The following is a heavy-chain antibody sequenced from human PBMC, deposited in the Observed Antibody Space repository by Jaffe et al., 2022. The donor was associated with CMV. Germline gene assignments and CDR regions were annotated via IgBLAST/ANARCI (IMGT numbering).Heavy chain of an antibody. Sequence: QVQLQQWGAGLLKPSETLSLTCAVYGGSFSGYYWSWIRQPPGKGLEWIGEINHSGSTNYNPSLKSRVTISVDTSKNQFSLKLSSVTAADTAVYYCARGLAGRGYSYGSYNWFDPWGQGTLVTVSS. J-gene: IGHJ5*02. CDR3: ARGLAGRGYSYGSYNWFDP. V-gene: IGHV4-34*01. CDR1: GGSFSGYY. CDR2: INHSGST. D-gene: IGHD5-18*01.